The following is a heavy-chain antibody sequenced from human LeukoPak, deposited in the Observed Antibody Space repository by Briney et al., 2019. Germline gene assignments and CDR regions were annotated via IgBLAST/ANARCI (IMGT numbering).Heavy chain of an antibody. D-gene: IGHD2-8*01. J-gene: IGHJ4*02. CDR3: ERRQKRMLFDY. CDR1: ADFFTSQY. Sequence: SDTLSLTCTLSADFFTSQYWRWIRQPPGGGLECIGYIYTRGSNNYNPPCESRVPIPVDTSKNQCFLKLRSLTATATAVISCERRQKRMLFDYWGQGTLVTVSS. CDR2: IYTRGSN. V-gene: IGHV4-4*09.